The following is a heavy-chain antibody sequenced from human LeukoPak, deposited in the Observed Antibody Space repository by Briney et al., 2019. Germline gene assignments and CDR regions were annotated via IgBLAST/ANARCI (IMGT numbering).Heavy chain of an antibody. J-gene: IGHJ5*02. V-gene: IGHV3-21*01. CDR3: ARDYYYDSSGYPNWFDP. Sequence: GGSLRLSCAASGFTFSSYSMNWVRQAPGKGLGWVSSISSSSSYIYYADSVKGRFTISRDNAKNSLYLQMNSLRAEDTAVYYCARDYYYDSSGYPNWFDPWGQGTLVTVSS. CDR2: ISSSSSYI. D-gene: IGHD3-22*01. CDR1: GFTFSSYS.